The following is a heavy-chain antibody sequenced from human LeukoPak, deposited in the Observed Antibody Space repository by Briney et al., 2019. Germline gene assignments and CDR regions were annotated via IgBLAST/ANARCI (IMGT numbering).Heavy chain of an antibody. J-gene: IGHJ5*02. D-gene: IGHD1-1*01. CDR1: GLTFSSYA. V-gene: IGHV3-30*04. CDR2: ISFNGTNQ. CDR3: ARDPRAASHNWNDLRWFDP. Sequence: GTSLRLSCVVSGLTFSSYAMHWVRQAPDKGPEWLAIISFNGTNQYYADSVKGRFTISRDNSKNTLYLQMSSLRVEDTAIYYCARDPRAASHNWNDLRWFDPWGQGTLVTVSS.